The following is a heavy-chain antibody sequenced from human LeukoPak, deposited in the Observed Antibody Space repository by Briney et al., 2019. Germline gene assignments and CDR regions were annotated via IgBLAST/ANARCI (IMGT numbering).Heavy chain of an antibody. Sequence: PSETLSLTCTVSGGSISSYYWSWIRQPPGKGLKWIGYIYYSGSTNYNPSLKSRVTISVDTSKNQFSLKLSSVTAADTAVYYCARGLTVTFLDYWGQGTLVTVSS. V-gene: IGHV4-59*01. D-gene: IGHD4-17*01. CDR3: ARGLTVTFLDY. CDR1: GGSISSYY. CDR2: IYYSGST. J-gene: IGHJ4*02.